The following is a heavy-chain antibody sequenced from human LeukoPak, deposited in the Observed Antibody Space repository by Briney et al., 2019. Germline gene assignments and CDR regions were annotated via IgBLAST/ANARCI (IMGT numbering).Heavy chain of an antibody. J-gene: IGHJ5*02. D-gene: IGHD6-19*01. V-gene: IGHV4-61*02. CDR1: GGSISSGSYY. CDR3: ARQAYSSGWYPRRNNWFDP. CDR2: IYTSGST. Sequence: SETLSLTCTVSGGSISSGSYYWSWIRQPAGKGLEWIGRIYTSGSTNYNPSLKSRVTISVDTSKNQFSLKLSSVTAADTAVYYCARQAYSSGWYPRRNNWFDPWGQGTLVTVSS.